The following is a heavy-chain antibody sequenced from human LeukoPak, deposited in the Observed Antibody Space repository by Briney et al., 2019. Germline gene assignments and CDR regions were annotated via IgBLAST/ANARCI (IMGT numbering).Heavy chain of an antibody. CDR2: ISSSSYI. V-gene: IGHV3-21*01. Sequence: GGSLRLSCAASGFTFSSYSMNWVRQAPGKGLEWVSCISSSSYIYYADSVKGRFTISRDNAKNSLYLQMNSLRVEDTAVYYCARDHGYAAPDVWGQGTTVTVSS. CDR1: GFTFSSYS. J-gene: IGHJ3*01. D-gene: IGHD1-1*01. CDR3: ARDHGYAAPDV.